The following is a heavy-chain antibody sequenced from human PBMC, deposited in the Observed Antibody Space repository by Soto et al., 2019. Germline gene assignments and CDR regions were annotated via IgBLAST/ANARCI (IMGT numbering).Heavy chain of an antibody. Sequence: QVQLQESGPGLVKPSQTLSLTCTVSGGSISSGGYYWSWIRQHPGKGLEWIGYIYYSGSTYYNPSLKSRVTISVDTSKNQFSLKLRSVTAADTAVYDCARASAGVVAVDYLGQGTLVTVSS. CDR2: IYYSGST. CDR3: ARASAGVVAVDY. D-gene: IGHD2-15*01. V-gene: IGHV4-31*03. CDR1: GGSISSGGYY. J-gene: IGHJ4*02.